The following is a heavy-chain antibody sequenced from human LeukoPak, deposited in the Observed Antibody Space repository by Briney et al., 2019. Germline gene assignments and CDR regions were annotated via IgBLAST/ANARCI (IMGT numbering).Heavy chain of an antibody. J-gene: IGHJ3*01. CDR2: INPNSGGT. CDR1: GYTFTGYY. D-gene: IGHD3-3*02. V-gene: IGHV1-2*02. CDR3: ARTSRIRMTDAFDL. Sequence: GASVKVSCKASGYTFTGYYMHWVRQAPGQGLEWMGWINPNSGGTNYAQKFQGRVTMTRDTSIRTAYMELSRLRSDDTAVYFCARTSRIRMTDAFDLWGQGTMVTVSS.